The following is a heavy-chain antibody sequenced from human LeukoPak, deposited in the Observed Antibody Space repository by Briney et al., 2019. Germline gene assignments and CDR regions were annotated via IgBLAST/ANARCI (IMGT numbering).Heavy chain of an antibody. V-gene: IGHV3-23*01. CDR3: AKVGLRLGGDY. Sequence: GGSLRLSCAASGFTFSSSEMNWVRQAPGKGLEWVSYISGSGHKIKYADSVKGRFTISRDNSKNTLYLQMNSLRAEDTAVYYCAKVGLRLGGDYWGQGTLVTVSS. J-gene: IGHJ4*02. D-gene: IGHD4-17*01. CDR2: ISGSGHKI. CDR1: GFTFSSSE.